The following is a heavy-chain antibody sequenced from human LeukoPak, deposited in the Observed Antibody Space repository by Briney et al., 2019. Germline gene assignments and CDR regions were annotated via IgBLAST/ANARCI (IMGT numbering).Heavy chain of an antibody. CDR1: GGSISDYY. CDR3: ARDYLFDP. Sequence: SETLSLTCTVSGGSISDYYWSWLRQPPGKGLEWIGYIYYSGNTNYNPTNYNPSLRSRVTISVDTSKNQFSLKLSSVTAADTAVYYCARDYLFDPWGQGALVTVSS. V-gene: IGHV4-59*01. J-gene: IGHJ5*02. CDR2: IYYSGNT.